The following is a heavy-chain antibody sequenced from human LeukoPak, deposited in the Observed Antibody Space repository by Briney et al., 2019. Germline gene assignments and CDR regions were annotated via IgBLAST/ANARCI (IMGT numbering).Heavy chain of an antibody. CDR2: IYPGDSKT. Sequence: GESLKISCKGSGYSFTSYWIGWVRQMPGKGLEWMGIIYPGDSKTRYSPSFQGQVTISADKSIRTAYLQWNSLKASDTAMYYCARSHLLFYYDSGGYSGFDPWGQGTLVTVSS. CDR1: GYSFTSYW. D-gene: IGHD3-22*01. CDR3: ARSHLLFYYDSGGYSGFDP. J-gene: IGHJ5*02. V-gene: IGHV5-51*01.